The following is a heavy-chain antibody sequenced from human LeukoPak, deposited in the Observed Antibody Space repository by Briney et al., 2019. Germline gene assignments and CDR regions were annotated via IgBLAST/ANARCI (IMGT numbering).Heavy chain of an antibody. Sequence: GGSLRLSCAASGFTFSSYNMNWVRQAPGKGLEWVSSISTSSSYIYYADSVKGRFTISRDNAKNSLFLQMSSLRVEDKALYYCAQRRTYLCSSGYYFQFDYWGQGSLVTVSS. J-gene: IGHJ4*02. CDR1: GFTFSSYN. CDR3: AQRRTYLCSSGYYFQFDY. D-gene: IGHD3-22*01. V-gene: IGHV3-21*01. CDR2: ISTSSSYI.